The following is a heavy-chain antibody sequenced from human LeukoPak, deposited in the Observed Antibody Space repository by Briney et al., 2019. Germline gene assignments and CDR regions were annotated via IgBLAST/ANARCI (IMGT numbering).Heavy chain of an antibody. V-gene: IGHV1-2*06. Sequence: ASVKVSCKTSGYTFTGYYMHWVRQAPGQGLEWMGRINPNSGGTNYAQKFQGRVTMTRDTSISTAYMELSRLRSDDTAVYYCARDRGYSSGWYEVGYWGQGTLVTVSS. CDR2: INPNSGGT. CDR1: GYTFTGYY. D-gene: IGHD6-19*01. J-gene: IGHJ4*02. CDR3: ARDRGYSSGWYEVGY.